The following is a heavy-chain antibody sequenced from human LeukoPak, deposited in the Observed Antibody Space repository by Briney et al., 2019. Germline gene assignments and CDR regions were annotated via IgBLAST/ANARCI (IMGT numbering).Heavy chain of an antibody. CDR3: ARHISHPLVTYDY. D-gene: IGHD3-9*01. CDR2: INHSGST. CDR1: GDSISDSSHY. Sequence: KPSETLSLTFSVSGDSISDSSHYWGWIRQPPGRGLEWIGVINHSGSTFYNPSLKSRVAISVDTSKNQFSLRLGSVTATDTAVYYCARHISHPLVTYDYWSQGILVTVSS. J-gene: IGHJ4*02. V-gene: IGHV4-39*01.